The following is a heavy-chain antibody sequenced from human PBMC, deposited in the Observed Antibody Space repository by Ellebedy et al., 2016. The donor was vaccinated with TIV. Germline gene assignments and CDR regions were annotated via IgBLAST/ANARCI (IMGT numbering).Heavy chain of an antibody. J-gene: IGHJ6*02. Sequence: MPSETLSLTCAVYGGSFSGYYWSWIRQPPGKGLEWIGEITHSGSATYNPSLKSRVTMSVDTSKNQFSLKLTSVTAAETAVYYCAREPVIRFLQWGQTQGGYYYYGMDVWGQGTTVTVSS. CDR2: ITHSGSA. CDR3: AREPVIRFLQWGQTQGGYYYYGMDV. CDR1: GGSFSGYY. V-gene: IGHV4-34*01. D-gene: IGHD3-3*01.